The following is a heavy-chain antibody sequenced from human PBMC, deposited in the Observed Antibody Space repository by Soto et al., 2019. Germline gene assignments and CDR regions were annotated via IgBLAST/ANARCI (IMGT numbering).Heavy chain of an antibody. CDR1: GFSFSSFA. Sequence: EVQLLESGGTLVQPGESLRLSCEVSGFSFSSFAMNWVRQAPGEGLEWVSSIRGTATSYADSVKGRFTISRDNSKNTVYLQMNTLRGEDTAVYYCAKCAGLMTTSGGWCNWFAPWGQGTLVIVSS. V-gene: IGHV3-23*01. CDR3: AKCAGLMTTSGGWCNWFAP. D-gene: IGHD2-21*01. J-gene: IGHJ5*02. CDR2: IRGTAT.